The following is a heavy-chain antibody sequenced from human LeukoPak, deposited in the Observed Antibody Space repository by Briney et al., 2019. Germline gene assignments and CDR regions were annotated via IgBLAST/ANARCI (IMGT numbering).Heavy chain of an antibody. CDR2: IYYSGST. CDR3: ARGPPPDFDY. Sequence: SQTLSLTCTVSGGSISSGGYYWSWIRQHPGKGLEWIGYIYYSGSTYYNPSLKSRVTISVDTSKNQFSLKVNSVTAADTAVYYCARGPPPDFDYWGQGTLVTVSS. J-gene: IGHJ4*02. V-gene: IGHV4-31*03. CDR1: GGSISSGGYY.